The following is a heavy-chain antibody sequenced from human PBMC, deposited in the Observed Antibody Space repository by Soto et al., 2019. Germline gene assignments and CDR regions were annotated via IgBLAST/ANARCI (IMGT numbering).Heavy chain of an antibody. J-gene: IGHJ5*02. Sequence: PSQTLSLTCAISGDSVSSNSAAWNWIRQSPSRGLEWLGRTYYRSKWYNDYAVSVKSRITINPDTSKNQFSLQLNSVTPEDTAVYYCARGESRGATNGHRWFDPWGQGTLVTVSS. D-gene: IGHD1-26*01. CDR2: TYYRSKWYN. CDR1: GDSVSSNSAA. V-gene: IGHV6-1*01. CDR3: ARGESRGATNGHRWFDP.